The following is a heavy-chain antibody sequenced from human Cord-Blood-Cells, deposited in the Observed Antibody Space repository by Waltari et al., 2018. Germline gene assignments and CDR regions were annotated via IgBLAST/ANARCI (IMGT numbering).Heavy chain of an antibody. D-gene: IGHD4-4*01. CDR1: GFTFSSYG. V-gene: IGHV3-30*02. CDR3: AKERVTTEYFQH. CDR2: IRYDGSKK. J-gene: IGHJ1*01. Sequence: QVQLVESGGGVVQPGGSLRLSCAASGFTFSSYGMPWVRQAPGKGLEGVAFIRYDGSKKYYADSVKGRFTISRDNSKNTLYLQMNSLRAEDTAVYYCAKERVTTEYFQHWGQGTLVTVSS.